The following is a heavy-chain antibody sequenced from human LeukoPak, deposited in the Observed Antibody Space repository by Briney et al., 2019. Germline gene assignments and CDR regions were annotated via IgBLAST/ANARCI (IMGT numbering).Heavy chain of an antibody. CDR3: ARDQGGAAGTGESFDY. CDR1: GFTFSSYG. Sequence: GRSLRLSCAASGFTFSSYGMHWVRQAPGKGLEWVAVIWYDGSNKYYADSVKGRFTISRDNSKNTLYLQMNSLRAEGTAVYYCARDQGGAAGTGESFDYWGQGTLVTVSS. D-gene: IGHD6-13*01. CDR2: IWYDGSNK. J-gene: IGHJ4*02. V-gene: IGHV3-33*01.